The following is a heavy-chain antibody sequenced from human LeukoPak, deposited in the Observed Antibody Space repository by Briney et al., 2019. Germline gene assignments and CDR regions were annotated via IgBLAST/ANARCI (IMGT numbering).Heavy chain of an antibody. CDR3: ARDLAFSFHSSAFDS. Sequence: GASVKASCKTSGYTFTGYFIHWVRQAPGQGLEWMGWINPHSGDTNYAQNFQGRVTMTRDTSTSTAYMELSSLRSDDTAVYYCARDLAFSFHSSAFDSWGQGTLVTVSS. CDR1: GYTFTGYF. CDR2: INPHSGDT. D-gene: IGHD3-22*01. J-gene: IGHJ4*02. V-gene: IGHV1-2*02.